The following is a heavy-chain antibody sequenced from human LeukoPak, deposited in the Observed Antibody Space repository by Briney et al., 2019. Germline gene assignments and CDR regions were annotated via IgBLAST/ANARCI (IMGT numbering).Heavy chain of an antibody. CDR2: IYYSGST. D-gene: IGHD1-26*01. CDR3: ARHDVRMGATTY. J-gene: IGHJ4*02. CDR1: GGSFSGYY. Sequence: PSETLSLTCAVYGGSFSGYYWSWIRQPPGKGLEWIGYIYYSGSTNYNPSLKSRVTISVDTSKNQFSLKLSSVTAADTAVYYCARHDVRMGATTYWGQGTLVTVSS. V-gene: IGHV4-59*08.